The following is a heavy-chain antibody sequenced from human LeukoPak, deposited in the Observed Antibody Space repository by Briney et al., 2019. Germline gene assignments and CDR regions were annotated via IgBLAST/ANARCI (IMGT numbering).Heavy chain of an antibody. J-gene: IGHJ3*02. CDR3: ARDSIAARPLEAFDI. V-gene: IGHV4-59*01. CDR1: GGSISSYY. D-gene: IGHD6-6*01. Sequence: PSATLSLTCTVSGGSISSYYWSWIRQPPGKGLEWIGYIYYSGSTNYNPSLKSRVTISVDTSKNQFSLKLSSVTAADTAVYYCARDSIAARPLEAFDIWGQGTMVTVSS. CDR2: IYYSGST.